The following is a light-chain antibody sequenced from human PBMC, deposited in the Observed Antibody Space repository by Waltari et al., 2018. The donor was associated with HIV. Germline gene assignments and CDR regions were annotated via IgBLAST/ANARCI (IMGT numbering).Light chain of an antibody. CDR2: AVH. J-gene: IGLJ1*01. CDR3: SSYTTTTARV. CDR1: NRDIGTDNH. V-gene: IGLV2-18*02. Sequence: QSALTQPLAVSGSPGQSVTISCAGTNRDIGTDNHVCWYHQTPGKAPKLMIYAVHSRPSGVPDRFSGAKSGNTSSLTISGLQAEDEGDYYCSSYTTTTARVFGTGTKVTVL.